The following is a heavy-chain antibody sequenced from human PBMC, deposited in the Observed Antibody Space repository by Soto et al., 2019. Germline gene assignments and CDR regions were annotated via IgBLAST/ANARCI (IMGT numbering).Heavy chain of an antibody. CDR2: ISGSGGST. CDR1: GFTFSSYA. D-gene: IGHD3-10*01. J-gene: IGHJ4*02. Sequence: EVQLLESGGGLVQPGGSLRLSCAASGFTFSSYAMSWVRQAPGKGLELVSAISGSGGSTYYADSVKGRFTISRDASKPTQYLQTHSLSTAATAVYYCEKAAKRGLNYFHYGGKGTMVTLSS. V-gene: IGHV3-23*01. CDR3: EKAAKRGLNYFHY.